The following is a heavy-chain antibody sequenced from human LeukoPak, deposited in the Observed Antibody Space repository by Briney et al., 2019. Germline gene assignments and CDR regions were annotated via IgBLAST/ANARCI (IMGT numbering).Heavy chain of an antibody. Sequence: PGRSLRLSCAASGFTFSSYAMHWVRQAPGKGLEWVAVISYDGSNKYYADSVKGRFTISRDNSKNTLYLQMNSLRAEDTAVYYCARDRDCGGDCYSAPDHWGQGTLVTVSS. CDR2: ISYDGSNK. CDR1: GFTFSSYA. J-gene: IGHJ4*02. CDR3: ARDRDCGGDCYSAPDH. V-gene: IGHV3-30-3*01. D-gene: IGHD2-21*02.